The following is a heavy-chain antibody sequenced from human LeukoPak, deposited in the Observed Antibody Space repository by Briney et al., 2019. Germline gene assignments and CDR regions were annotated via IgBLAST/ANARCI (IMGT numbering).Heavy chain of an antibody. J-gene: IGHJ5*02. CDR1: GFTFSSYG. CDR3: AKDMSYGSVSGGPFDP. V-gene: IGHV3-30*18. Sequence: PGRSLRLSCAASGFTFSSYGMHWVGQAPGKGLEWVAVISYDGSNKYYADSVKGRFTISRDNAKNSLYLQMNSLRAEDTALYYCAKDMSYGSVSGGPFDPWGQGTLVTVSS. CDR2: ISYDGSNK. D-gene: IGHD3-10*01.